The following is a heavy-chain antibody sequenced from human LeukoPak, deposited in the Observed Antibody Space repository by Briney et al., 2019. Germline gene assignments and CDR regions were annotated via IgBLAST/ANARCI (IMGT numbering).Heavy chain of an antibody. D-gene: IGHD3-22*01. J-gene: IGHJ4*02. Sequence: GGSLRLSCAAPGFTFSSYSMNWVRQAPGKGLEWVSSISSSSSYIYYADSVEGRFTISRDNAKNSLYLQMNSLRAEDTAVYYCARDRGDDSSGYYPDYWGQGTLVTVSS. CDR1: GFTFSSYS. CDR2: ISSSSSYI. CDR3: ARDRGDDSSGYYPDY. V-gene: IGHV3-21*01.